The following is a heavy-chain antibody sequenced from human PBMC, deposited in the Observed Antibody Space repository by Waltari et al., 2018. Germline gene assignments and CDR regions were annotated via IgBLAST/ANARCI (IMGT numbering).Heavy chain of an antibody. D-gene: IGHD2-21*02. CDR2: IRSKANGDKT. J-gene: IGHJ4*02. CDR3: TRASSNIVVVTRHFDY. V-gene: IGHV3-49*03. CDR1: GFTFGDYG. Sequence: EVQLVESGGGLVQPGRSLRLSCTASGFTFGDYGLNWFRQAQGKGLEWVGFIRSKANGDKTDYAASVKGRFSISRDDSKSIAYLQMNSLKVEDTAVYYCTRASSNIVVVTRHFDYWGQGTLVTVSS.